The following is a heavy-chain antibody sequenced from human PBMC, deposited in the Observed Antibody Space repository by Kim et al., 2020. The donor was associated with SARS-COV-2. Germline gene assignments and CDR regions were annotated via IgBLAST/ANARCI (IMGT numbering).Heavy chain of an antibody. J-gene: IGHJ6*02. D-gene: IGHD1-26*01. Sequence: SVKGRFTISRDNAKNSLYLQMNSVGAEETAVYYCARFVGPLRGNYYGMDVWGQGTTVTVSS. V-gene: IGHV3-21*01. CDR3: ARFVGPLRGNYYGMDV.